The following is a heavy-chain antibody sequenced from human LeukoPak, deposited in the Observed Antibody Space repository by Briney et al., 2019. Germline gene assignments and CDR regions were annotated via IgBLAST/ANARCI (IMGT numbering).Heavy chain of an antibody. CDR2: ISTSGTT. J-gene: IGHJ4*02. V-gene: IGHV4-4*07. CDR3: AREATVVGATII. CDR1: GGSVTTYY. Sequence: SETLSLTCTVSGGSVTTYYWSWIRQSAGKGLEWIGHISTSGTTTYNPSLKSRVTMSVDTSKNQSSLKLTSVTAADTAVYYCAREATVVGATIIWGQGTLVTVSS. D-gene: IGHD1-26*01.